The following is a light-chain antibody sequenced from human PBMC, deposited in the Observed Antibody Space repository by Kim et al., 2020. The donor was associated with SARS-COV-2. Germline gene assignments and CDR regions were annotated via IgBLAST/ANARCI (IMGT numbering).Light chain of an antibody. J-gene: IGLJ7*01. V-gene: IGLV1-44*01. CDR3: AAWDASLNVVL. CDR2: ADN. Sequence: QPVLTQPPSASGTPGQRVTISCSGSTSNIGSETVNWYQHLPGTAPKLLIHADNQRPSGVPDRFSGSKSGTSASLAISGLRSEDEADYYCAAWDASLNVVLIGGGTQLTVL. CDR1: TSNIGSET.